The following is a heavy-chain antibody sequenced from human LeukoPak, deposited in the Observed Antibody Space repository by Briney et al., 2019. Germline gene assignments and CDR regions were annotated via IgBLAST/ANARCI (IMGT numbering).Heavy chain of an antibody. CDR2: INPNSGGT. V-gene: IGHV1-2*02. CDR3: ARVRIGQQLDKYYYYAMDV. D-gene: IGHD6-13*01. J-gene: IGHJ6*02. CDR1: GYTFTDYY. Sequence: ASVKVSCTASGYTFTDYYMHWVRQAPGQGLEWMGWINPNSGGTNYAQKSQGRVTMTTDTSISTAYMEVIRLRSDDTAVYYCARVRIGQQLDKYYYYAMDVWGQGTTVTVSS.